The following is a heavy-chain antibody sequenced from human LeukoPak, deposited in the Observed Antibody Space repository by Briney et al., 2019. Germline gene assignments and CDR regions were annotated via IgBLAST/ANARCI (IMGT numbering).Heavy chain of an antibody. V-gene: IGHV4-34*01. CDR3: ARDVLPTVVFDY. CDR1: GGSFSGYY. D-gene: IGHD2/OR15-2a*01. CDR2: IKHSGST. J-gene: IGHJ4*02. Sequence: KPSETLSLTCAVYGGSFSGYYWSWIRQPPGKGLEWIGEIKHSGSTNYNPSLKSRVTISVDTSKNQFSLKLSSVTAADTAVYYCARDVLPTVVFDYWGQGTLVTVSS.